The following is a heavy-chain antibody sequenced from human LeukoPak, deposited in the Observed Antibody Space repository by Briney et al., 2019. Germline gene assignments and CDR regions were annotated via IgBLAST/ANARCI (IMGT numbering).Heavy chain of an antibody. CDR3: AKGRGWEASYYYYYMDV. CDR1: GFTFSSYW. J-gene: IGHJ6*03. D-gene: IGHD1-26*01. CDR2: IKQDGSEK. V-gene: IGHV3-7*01. Sequence: QSGGSLRLSCAASGFTFSSYWMTWVRQAPGKGLEWVANIKQDGSEKYYVDSVKGRFTISRDNSKNTLYLQMNSLRAEDTAVYYCAKGRGWEASYYYYYMDVWGKGTTVTISS.